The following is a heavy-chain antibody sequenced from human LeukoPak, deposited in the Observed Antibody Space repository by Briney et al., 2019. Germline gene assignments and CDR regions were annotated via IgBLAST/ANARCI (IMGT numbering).Heavy chain of an antibody. CDR3: ARELLSGIRYFDY. Sequence: SAKVSCKASGGTFSSYAISWVRQAPGQGLEWMGRIIPIFGTANYAQKFQGRVTITTDESTSTAYMELSSLRSEDTAVYYCARELLSGIRYFDYWGQGTLVTVSS. D-gene: IGHD2/OR15-2a*01. J-gene: IGHJ4*02. V-gene: IGHV1-69*05. CDR2: IIPIFGTA. CDR1: GGTFSSYA.